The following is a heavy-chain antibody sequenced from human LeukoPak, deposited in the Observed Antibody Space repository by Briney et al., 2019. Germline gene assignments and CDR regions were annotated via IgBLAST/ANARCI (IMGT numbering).Heavy chain of an antibody. D-gene: IGHD3-22*01. V-gene: IGHV3-30*03. Sequence: PGRSLRLSCAASGFTSSSYGMHWVRQAPGKGLEWVAVISYDGSNKYYADSVKGRFTISRDNSKNTLYLQMNSLRAEDTAVYYCAVYYDSSGYGDWGQGTLVTVSS. CDR3: AVYYDSSGYGD. J-gene: IGHJ4*02. CDR1: GFTSSSYG. CDR2: ISYDGSNK.